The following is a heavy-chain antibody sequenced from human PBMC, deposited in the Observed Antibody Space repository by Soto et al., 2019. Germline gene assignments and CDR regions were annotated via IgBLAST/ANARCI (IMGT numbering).Heavy chain of an antibody. J-gene: IGHJ4*02. CDR2: ISSGGGNT. CDR1: GFTFSSHA. D-gene: IGHD6-13*01. V-gene: IGHV3-23*01. CDR3: AKAALSSSWYEFDY. Sequence: GSLRLSCAASGFTFSSHAMSWVRQAPGKGLEWVSTISSGGGNTYYADSVKGRFTISRDNSKNTLYLQMNSLRVEDTAVYYCAKAALSSSWYEFDYWGQGTLVTASS.